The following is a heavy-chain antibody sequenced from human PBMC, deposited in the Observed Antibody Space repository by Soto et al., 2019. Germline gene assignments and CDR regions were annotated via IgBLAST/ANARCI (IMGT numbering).Heavy chain of an antibody. CDR3: ARVNYYDSSGYTDY. D-gene: IGHD3-22*01. V-gene: IGHV4-31*03. CDR1: EGSLGGVGCC. Sequence: ASDTPCLTCTVSEGSLGGVGCCWRWIRPHPGKGLEWIGYIYYSGGTYYNPSLKSRVTISVDTSKNQFSLKLSSVTAADTAVYYSARVNYYDSSGYTDYWGQGTLVTVSS. CDR2: IYYSGGT. J-gene: IGHJ4*02.